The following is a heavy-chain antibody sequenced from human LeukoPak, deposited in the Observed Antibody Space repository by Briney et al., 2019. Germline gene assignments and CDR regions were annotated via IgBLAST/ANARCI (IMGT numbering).Heavy chain of an antibody. CDR2: IYYSGST. D-gene: IGHD3-22*01. V-gene: IGHV4-30-4*01. CDR1: GGSISSGDYY. J-gene: IGHJ5*02. Sequence: PSETLSLTCTVSGGSISSGDYYWSWLRQPPGTGLEWLGYIYYSGSTYYNPSLKSRVTISVDTSKNQFSLKLSSVTAADTAVYYCARAIVVVITNWFDPWGQGTLVTVSS. CDR3: ARAIVVVITNWFDP.